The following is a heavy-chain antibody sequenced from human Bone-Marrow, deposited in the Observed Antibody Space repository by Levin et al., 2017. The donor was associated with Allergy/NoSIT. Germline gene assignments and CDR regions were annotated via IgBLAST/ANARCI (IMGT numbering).Heavy chain of an antibody. V-gene: IGHV3-30*04. CDR3: ARRGCGGDCYPGLFDY. CDR2: ISYDGSNK. D-gene: IGHD2-21*02. Sequence: GGSLRLSCAASGFTFSSYATHWVRQAPGKGLEWVAVISYDGSNKYYADSVKGRFTISRDNSKNTLYLQMNSLRAEDTAVYYCARRGCGGDCYPGLFDYWGQGTLVTVSS. CDR1: GFTFSSYA. J-gene: IGHJ4*02.